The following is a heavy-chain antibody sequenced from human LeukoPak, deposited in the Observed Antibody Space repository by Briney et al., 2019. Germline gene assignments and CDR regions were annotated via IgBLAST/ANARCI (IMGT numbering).Heavy chain of an antibody. Sequence: GGSLRLSCAASGFTFSGSAMHWVRQASGKGLEWVGRIRSKANSYATAYAASVKGRFTISRDNAKNSLYLQMNSLRAEDTAVYYCAGDRGTMVRGVIRWFDPWGQGTLVTVSS. D-gene: IGHD3-10*01. V-gene: IGHV3-73*01. CDR2: IRSKANSYAT. CDR3: AGDRGTMVRGVIRWFDP. J-gene: IGHJ5*02. CDR1: GFTFSGSA.